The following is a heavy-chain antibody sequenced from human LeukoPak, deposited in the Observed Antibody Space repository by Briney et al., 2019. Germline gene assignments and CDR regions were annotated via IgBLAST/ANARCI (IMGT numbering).Heavy chain of an antibody. J-gene: IGHJ4*02. CDR3: ARGYCSSTSCHVARHFEY. Sequence: GGSLRLSCAASGFTFSSYWMTWVRQAPGKGLEWVANIKQDGSEKYYVDSVKGRFTISRDNAKNSLYLQMNSLREEDTAVYYCARGYCSSTSCHVARHFEYWGQGTLVTVSS. CDR1: GFTFSSYW. D-gene: IGHD2-2*01. CDR2: IKQDGSEK. V-gene: IGHV3-7*04.